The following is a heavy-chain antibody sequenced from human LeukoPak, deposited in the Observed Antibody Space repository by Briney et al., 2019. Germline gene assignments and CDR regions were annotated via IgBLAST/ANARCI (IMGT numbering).Heavy chain of an antibody. Sequence: SVEVSCKASGGTFSSYAISWVRQAPGQGLEWMGGIIPIFGTANYAQKFQGRVTITTDESTSTAYMELSSLRSEDTAVYYCARDAEGPTVRVRHYYYMDVWGKGTTVTVSS. D-gene: IGHD4-11*01. J-gene: IGHJ6*03. CDR1: GGTFSSYA. CDR3: ARDAEGPTVRVRHYYYMDV. V-gene: IGHV1-69*05. CDR2: IIPIFGTA.